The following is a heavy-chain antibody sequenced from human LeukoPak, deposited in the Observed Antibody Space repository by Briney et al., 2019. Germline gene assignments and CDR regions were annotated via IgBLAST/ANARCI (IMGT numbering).Heavy chain of an antibody. CDR1: GYTFSSYA. V-gene: IGHV3-23*01. Sequence: GGSLRLSCAASGYTFSSYAMSWVRQAPGKGLEWVSAISGGGGKTYYADSVKGRFTISRDNYKNTLYLQMNSLRAEDTAVYYCAKKSGDSSGYSFDYWGQGTLVTVSS. J-gene: IGHJ4*02. D-gene: IGHD3-22*01. CDR2: ISGGGGKT. CDR3: AKKSGDSSGYSFDY.